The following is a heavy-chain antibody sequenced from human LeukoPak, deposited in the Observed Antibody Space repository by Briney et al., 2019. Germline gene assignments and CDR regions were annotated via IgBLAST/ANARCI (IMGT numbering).Heavy chain of an antibody. J-gene: IGHJ1*01. D-gene: IGHD3-16*02. CDR1: GGSISSSSYY. CDR2: IYYSGST. Sequence: PSETLSLTCTVSGGSISSSSYYWGWIRQPPGKGLEWIGSIYYSGSTYYNPSLKSRVTISVDTSKNQFSLKLSSVTAADTAVYYCARGFASVWGSYRYTFFGYFQHWGQGTLVTVSS. CDR3: ARGFASVWGSYRYTFFGYFQH. V-gene: IGHV4-39*07.